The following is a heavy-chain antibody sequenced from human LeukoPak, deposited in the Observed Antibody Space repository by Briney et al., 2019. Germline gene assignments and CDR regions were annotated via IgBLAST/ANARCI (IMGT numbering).Heavy chain of an antibody. J-gene: IGHJ4*03. CDR2: IQYDGNNK. CDR1: GFTFHNFG. CDR3: ASNLNYYDSSAYGYFDY. Sequence: GGSLRLSCAASGFTFHNFGMHWVRQAPGQGLEWLTFIQYDGNNKNYADSVKGRFTISRDNSKNTLYLQMNSLRAEDTAVYYCASNLNYYDSSAYGYFDYWGQGTMVTVSS. V-gene: IGHV3-30*02. D-gene: IGHD3-22*01.